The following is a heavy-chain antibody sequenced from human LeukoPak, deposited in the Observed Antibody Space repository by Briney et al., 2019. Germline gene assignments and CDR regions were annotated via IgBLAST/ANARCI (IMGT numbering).Heavy chain of an antibody. CDR3: ARDLSGVTGYTYGRGIDY. J-gene: IGHJ4*02. V-gene: IGHV3-7*01. CDR2: IKKDGSEK. Sequence: SGGSLRLSCAASGFTFSSYGMSWVRQAPGKGLEWVANIKKDGSEKYYVDSVKGRFTISRDNAKTSLYLQMNSLRAEDTAVYYCARDLSGVTGYTYGRGIDYWGQGTLVTVSS. CDR1: GFTFSSYG. D-gene: IGHD5-18*01.